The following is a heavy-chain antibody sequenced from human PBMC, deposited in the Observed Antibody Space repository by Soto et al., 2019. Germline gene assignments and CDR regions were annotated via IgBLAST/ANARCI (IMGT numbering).Heavy chain of an antibody. V-gene: IGHV1-69*02. CDR3: ASPYYYDSSGGDG. Sequence: QVQLGQCGAEVKKRGPSVKDSCKASGGTFSSYTISWLRKAAGQGREWMGRIIPILGIANYAQKFQGRVTITADKSTSTAYMELSSLRSEDTAVYYCASPYYYDSSGGDGWGQGTLVTVSS. D-gene: IGHD3-22*01. J-gene: IGHJ4*02. CDR2: IIPILGIA. CDR1: GGTFSSYT.